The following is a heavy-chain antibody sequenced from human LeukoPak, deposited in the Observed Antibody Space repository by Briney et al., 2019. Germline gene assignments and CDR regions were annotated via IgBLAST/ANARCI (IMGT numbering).Heavy chain of an antibody. J-gene: IGHJ4*02. CDR3: ARDTYYYDNSGYISPYYFDY. D-gene: IGHD3-22*01. CDR2: IYYSGST. Sequence: PSETLSLTCSVSGGSISSYYWTWIRQPPGKGLEWIGHIYYSGSTNYNPSLKSRVTISVDTSKKQFFLKLSSVTAADTAVYYCARDTYYYDNSGYISPYYFDYWGQGTLVTVSS. V-gene: IGHV4-59*01. CDR1: GGSISSYY.